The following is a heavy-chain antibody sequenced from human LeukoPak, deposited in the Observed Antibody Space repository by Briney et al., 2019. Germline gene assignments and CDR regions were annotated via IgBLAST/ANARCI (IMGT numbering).Heavy chain of an antibody. CDR2: ICTSGGV. V-gene: IGHV4-61*02. J-gene: IGHJ4*02. D-gene: IGHD2-2*02. CDR1: GDSISSGSYF. Sequence: PSETLSLTCTVSGDSISSGSYFWSWIRQPAGKGLEWIGRICTSGGVAYNPSLKRRVTISIDTSKNQFSLKLSSVTATDTAVYYCAMGPAILDYWGQGTLVTVSS. CDR3: AMGPAILDY.